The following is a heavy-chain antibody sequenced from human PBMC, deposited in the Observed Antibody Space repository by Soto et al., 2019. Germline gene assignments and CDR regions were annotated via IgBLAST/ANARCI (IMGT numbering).Heavy chain of an antibody. CDR1: GFTFSNAW. D-gene: IGHD3-22*01. CDR3: TTDSYITMILVRFDF. Sequence: EVQLVESGGDLVKPGGSLRLACAASGFTFSNAWINWVRQAPGKGLEWVGRIKSKTDGGTTDFAALVKGRFTISRDASKNMVYLQMNSLKIEDTAIYYCTTDSYITMILVRFDFWGHGTLVTVSS. CDR2: IKSKTDGGTT. J-gene: IGHJ4*01. V-gene: IGHV3-15*07.